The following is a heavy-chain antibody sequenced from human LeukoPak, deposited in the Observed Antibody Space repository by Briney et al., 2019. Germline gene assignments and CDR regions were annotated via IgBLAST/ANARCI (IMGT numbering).Heavy chain of an antibody. D-gene: IGHD5-18*01. V-gene: IGHV3-30-3*01. CDR3: ARDIDRYRGYSYAGHFDY. Sequence: GGSLRLSCAASGFTFSSYAMHWVRQAPGKGLEWVAVISYDGSNKYYADSVKGRFTISRDNSKNTLYLQMNSLRAEDTAVYYCARDIDRYRGYSYAGHFDYWGQGTLVTVSS. J-gene: IGHJ4*02. CDR2: ISYDGSNK. CDR1: GFTFSSYA.